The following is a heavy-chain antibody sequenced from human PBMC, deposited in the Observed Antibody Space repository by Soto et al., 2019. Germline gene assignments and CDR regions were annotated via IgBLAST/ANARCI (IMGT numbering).Heavy chain of an antibody. V-gene: IGHV3-23*01. J-gene: IGHJ4*02. CDR3: AKRYSSSWIFDY. CDR1: GFTFSSYA. D-gene: IGHD6-13*01. Sequence: PGGSLRLSCAASGFTFSSYAMNWVRQAPGKGLEWVSAISGSGGSTYYADSVRGRFTISRDNSKNTLYLQMNSLRAEDTAVYYCAKRYSSSWIFDYWGQGTLVTVS. CDR2: ISGSGGST.